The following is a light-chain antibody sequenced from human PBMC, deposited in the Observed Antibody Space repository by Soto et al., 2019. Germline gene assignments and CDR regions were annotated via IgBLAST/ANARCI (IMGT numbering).Light chain of an antibody. CDR3: HQYGSSPPVT. J-gene: IGKJ5*01. V-gene: IGKV3-20*01. Sequence: ELVLTQSPGTLSLSPGARATLSCRASQSVSNNYLAWYQQKPGQAPRLLIYGASSRATGIPDRFSGSGSGTDFTLTISRLEPEDFAMYYCHQYGSSPPVTFGQGTRLEIK. CDR1: QSVSNNY. CDR2: GAS.